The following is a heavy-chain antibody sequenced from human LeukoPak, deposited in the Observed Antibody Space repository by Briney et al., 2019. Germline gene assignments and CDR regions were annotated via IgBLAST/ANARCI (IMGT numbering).Heavy chain of an antibody. CDR2: IYYSGST. J-gene: IGHJ4*02. CDR3: ARHPAYYYDSSGYLDY. V-gene: IGHV4-39*01. D-gene: IGHD3-22*01. Sequence: SETLSLXCTVSGASIISSRYYWGWSRQPPGKGLEWIGSIYYSGSTYYNPSLKSRVTISVDTSKNQFSLKLSSVTAADTAVYYCARHPAYYYDSSGYLDYWGQGTLVTVSS. CDR1: GASIISSRYY.